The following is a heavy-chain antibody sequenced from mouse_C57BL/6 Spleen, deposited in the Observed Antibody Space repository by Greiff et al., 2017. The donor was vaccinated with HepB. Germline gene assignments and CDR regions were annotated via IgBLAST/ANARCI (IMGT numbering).Heavy chain of an antibody. CDR3: ARPPYDGYHFDY. J-gene: IGHJ2*01. Sequence: QVQLQQSGPELVKPGASVKISCKASGYSFTSYYIHWVKQRPGQGLEWIGWIYPGSGNTKYNEKFKGKATLTADTPSSTAYMQLSSLTSEDSAVYYCARPPYDGYHFDYWGQGTTLTVSS. CDR1: GYSFTSYY. V-gene: IGHV1-66*01. CDR2: IYPGSGNT. D-gene: IGHD2-3*01.